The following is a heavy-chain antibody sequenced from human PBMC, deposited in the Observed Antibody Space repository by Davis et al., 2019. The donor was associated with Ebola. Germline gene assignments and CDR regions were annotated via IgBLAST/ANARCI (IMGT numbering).Heavy chain of an antibody. V-gene: IGHV4-59*08. Sequence: GSLRLSCAVYGGSFSGYYWSWIRQPPGKGLEWIGYIYYSGSTNYNPSLKSRVTISVDTSKNQFSLKLSSVTAADTAVYYCARGFTVVTLDYWGQGTLVTVSS. J-gene: IGHJ4*02. D-gene: IGHD4-23*01. CDR3: ARGFTVVTLDY. CDR2: IYYSGST. CDR1: GGSFSGYY.